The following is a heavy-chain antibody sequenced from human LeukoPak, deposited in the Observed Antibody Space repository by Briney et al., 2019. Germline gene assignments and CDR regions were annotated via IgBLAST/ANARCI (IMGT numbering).Heavy chain of an antibody. CDR3: ARAPTGAGGWNWFDP. CDR1: GGSISNY. D-gene: IGHD1-1*01. Sequence: SETLSLTCTVSGGSISNYWSWIRQPAGQGLELIGRIYPSGSTNYNPSLKSRVTMSVDTSKNQFSLKLSSVTAADTAVYYCARAPTGAGGWNWFDPWGQGTLVTVSS. J-gene: IGHJ5*02. CDR2: IYPSGST. V-gene: IGHV4-4*07.